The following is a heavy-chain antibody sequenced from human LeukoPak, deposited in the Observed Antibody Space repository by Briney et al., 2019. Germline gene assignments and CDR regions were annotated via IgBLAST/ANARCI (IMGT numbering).Heavy chain of an antibody. V-gene: IGHV5-51*01. Sequence: HGESLKISCKGSGYSFTNYWIGWVRQMPGKGLEWMGIIYPGDSDTRYSPSLQGQVTISADKSISTAYLQWSSLKASDTAMYYCATSIAATGSYFDYWGQGTLVTVSS. D-gene: IGHD6-13*01. CDR2: IYPGDSDT. CDR3: ATSIAATGSYFDY. J-gene: IGHJ4*02. CDR1: GYSFTNYW.